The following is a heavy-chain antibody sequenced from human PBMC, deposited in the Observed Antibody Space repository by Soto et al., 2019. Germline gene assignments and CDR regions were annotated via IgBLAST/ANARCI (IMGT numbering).Heavy chain of an antibody. CDR3: ARDHIPVVHLGFRHFDY. D-gene: IGHD2-21*01. V-gene: IGHV3-30-3*01. CDR2: ISYDGSNK. CDR1: GFTFSSYA. J-gene: IGHJ4*02. Sequence: QVQLVESGGGVVQPGRSLRLSCAASGFTFSSYAMHWVRQAPGKGLEWVAVISYDGSNKYYADSVKGRFTISRDNSKNTLYLQMNSLRAEDTAVYYCARDHIPVVHLGFRHFDYWGQGTLVTVSS.